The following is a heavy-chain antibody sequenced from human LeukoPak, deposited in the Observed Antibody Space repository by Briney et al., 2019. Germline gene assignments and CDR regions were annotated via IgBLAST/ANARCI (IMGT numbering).Heavy chain of an antibody. CDR1: GGSISSGDYY. J-gene: IGHJ4*02. V-gene: IGHV4-30-4*01. CDR3: ARDRKGLCDY. CDR2: IYYSGST. Sequence: SQTLSLTCTVSGGSISSGDYYWSWIRQPPGKGLEWIRYIYYSGSTYYKPSLKSRVTISVDTSKTQFSLKLTSVTAADTAVYYCARDRKGLCDYWGQGTLVTVSS.